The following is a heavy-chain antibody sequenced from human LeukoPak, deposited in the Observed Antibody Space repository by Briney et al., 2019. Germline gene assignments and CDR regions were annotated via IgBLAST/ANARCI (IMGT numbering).Heavy chain of an antibody. V-gene: IGHV3-11*05. CDR3: AREYYGSGSYYNVGY. CDR1: GFTFSDYY. D-gene: IGHD3-10*01. Sequence: PGGSLRLSCAAPGFTFSDYYMSWIRQAPGKGLEWISYISSSSTYTNYADSVKGRFTISRDNAKKSPYVQMNSLRAEDTALYYCAREYYGSGSYYNVGYWGQGTLVTVSS. CDR2: ISSSSTYT. J-gene: IGHJ4*02.